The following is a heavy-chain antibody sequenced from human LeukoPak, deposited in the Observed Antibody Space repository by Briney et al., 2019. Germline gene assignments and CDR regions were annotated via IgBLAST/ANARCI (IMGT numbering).Heavy chain of an antibody. D-gene: IGHD3-22*01. J-gene: IGHJ4*02. CDR1: GVSISGSSYY. Sequence: SETLSLTCTVSGVSISGSSYYWGWIRQPPGKELEWIGSIYYSGSTYYNPSLTSRVTISVGTSKNQFSLKLTSVTAADTAVYFCARDPSYSGFYDDWGQGTLVTVSS. CDR3: ARDPSYSGFYDD. CDR2: IYYSGST. V-gene: IGHV4-39*07.